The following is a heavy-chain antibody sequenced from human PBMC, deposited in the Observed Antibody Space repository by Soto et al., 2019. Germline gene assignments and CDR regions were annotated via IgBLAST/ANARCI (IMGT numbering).Heavy chain of an antibody. CDR3: ARTYSTSWANAFDI. J-gene: IGHJ3*02. CDR2: IWNDGSYK. V-gene: IGHV3-33*01. Sequence: QVLLVESGGGVVQPGKSLRLSCAASGFTFSSYGMHWVRQAPGKGLEWVAVIWNDGSYKHYADSVKGRFTISRDNSKNTRYLQMDRLRAEDTAVYYCARTYSTSWANAFDIGGQGTLVTVSS. CDR1: GFTFSSYG. D-gene: IGHD2-2*01.